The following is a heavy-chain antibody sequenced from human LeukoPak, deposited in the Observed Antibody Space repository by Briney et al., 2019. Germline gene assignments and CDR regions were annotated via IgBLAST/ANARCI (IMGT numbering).Heavy chain of an antibody. V-gene: IGHV1-46*01. CDR2: INPSGGST. CDR1: GYTFTRYY. CDR3: ARGYESSGYYYIPFDP. J-gene: IGHJ5*02. Sequence: ASVKVSCKASGYTFTRYYIHWVRQAPGQGLEWMGIINPSGGSTSYAQKFQGRVTMTRDTSTSTVYMELNSLRSVDTAVYYCARGYESSGYYYIPFDPWGQGTLVTVSS. D-gene: IGHD3-22*01.